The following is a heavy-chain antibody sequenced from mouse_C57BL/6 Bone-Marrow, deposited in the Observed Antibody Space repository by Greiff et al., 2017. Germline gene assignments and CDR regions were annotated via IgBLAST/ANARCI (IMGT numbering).Heavy chain of an antibody. D-gene: IGHD2-4*01. V-gene: IGHV5-6*01. Sequence: DVQLVESGGDLVKPGGSLKLSCAASGFTFSSYGMSWVRQTPDKRLAWVATISSGGSYTYYPDSVKGRFTISRDNAKNTLYLQMSSLKSEDTAMYYCARADYDGYYAMDYWGQGTSVTVSS. CDR3: ARADYDGYYAMDY. J-gene: IGHJ4*01. CDR2: ISSGGSYT. CDR1: GFTFSSYG.